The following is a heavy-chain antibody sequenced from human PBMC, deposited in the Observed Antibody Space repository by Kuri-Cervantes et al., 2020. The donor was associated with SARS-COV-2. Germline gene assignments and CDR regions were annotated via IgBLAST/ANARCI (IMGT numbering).Heavy chain of an antibody. Sequence: GGSLRPSCVASHFNFETTAMTWVPQAPGKGLEWVSSPSRSGGTSYYADYVKGRFTISSDNSKITLFLHMNSLRVQDTAIYYCAKPEECGDDCYVPHFYYGMDFWGQGTMVTVSS. CDR3: AKPEECGDDCYVPHFYYGMDF. D-gene: IGHD2-21*01. CDR2: PSRSGGTS. V-gene: IGHV3-23*01. CDR1: HFNFETTA. J-gene: IGHJ6*02.